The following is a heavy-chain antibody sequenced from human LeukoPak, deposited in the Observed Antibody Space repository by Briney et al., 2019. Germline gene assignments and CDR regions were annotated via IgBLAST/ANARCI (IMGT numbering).Heavy chain of an antibody. J-gene: IGHJ6*02. CDR1: GYTFTSYD. V-gene: IGHV1-8*01. CDR2: MNPNSGNT. Sequence: ASVKVSCKASGYTFTSYDINWVRQATGQGLEWMGWMNPNSGNTGYAQKFQGRVTMTTDTSTSTAYMELRSLRSDDTAVYYCARGLASRYCSSTSCNGMDVWGQGTTVTVSS. D-gene: IGHD2-2*01. CDR3: ARGLASRYCSSTSCNGMDV.